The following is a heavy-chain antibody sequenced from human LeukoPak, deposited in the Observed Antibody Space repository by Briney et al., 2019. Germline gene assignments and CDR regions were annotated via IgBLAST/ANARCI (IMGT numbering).Heavy chain of an antibody. CDR1: GFTVSSNY. CDR3: ARKLNYYDSSGYYGHFDY. CDR2: IYSGGST. J-gene: IGHJ4*02. Sequence: PGRSLRLSCAASGFTVSSNYMSWVRQAPGKGLEWVSVIYSGGSTYYADSVKGRFTISRDNSKNTLYLQMNSLRAEDTAVYYCARKLNYYDSSGYYGHFDYWGQGTLVTVSS. V-gene: IGHV3-53*01. D-gene: IGHD3-22*01.